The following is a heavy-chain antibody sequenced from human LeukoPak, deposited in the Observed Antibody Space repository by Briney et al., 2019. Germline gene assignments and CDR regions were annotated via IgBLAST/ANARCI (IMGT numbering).Heavy chain of an antibody. D-gene: IGHD3-16*02. V-gene: IGHV4-38-2*02. CDR3: ARDNVFVPMDV. J-gene: IGHJ6*03. CDR2: IHFSGVT. CDR1: GYSISSGYY. Sequence: PSETLSLTCSVSGYSISSGYYWGWIRQTPGKGLEYIGSIHFSGVTYYNPSLKSRITLSVDLSKNQFSLRLSSVTAADTAVYFCARDNVFVPMDVWGRGITVTVSS.